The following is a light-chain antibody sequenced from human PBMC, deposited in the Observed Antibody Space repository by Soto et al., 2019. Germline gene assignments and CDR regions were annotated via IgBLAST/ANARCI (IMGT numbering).Light chain of an antibody. Sequence: QAVVTQEPSLTVSPGGTVTLTCAVYTGAVTSSNYPNWFQQKPGQAPRALIYSTNHKYSWTPARFSGSLLGGKAALTLSGVQPEDEAHYYCLLYYGGQLGVFGGGTKVTVL. CDR3: LLYYGGQLGV. CDR1: TGAVTSSNY. J-gene: IGLJ2*01. CDR2: STN. V-gene: IGLV7-43*01.